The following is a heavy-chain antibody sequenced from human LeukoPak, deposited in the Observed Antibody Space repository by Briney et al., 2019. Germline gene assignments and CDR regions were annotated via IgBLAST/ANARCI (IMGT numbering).Heavy chain of an antibody. CDR2: IYYSGST. D-gene: IGHD7-27*01. CDR1: GGSISSSSYY. CDR3: ARDRTQLGDWFDP. V-gene: IGHV4-39*07. Sequence: SETLSLTCTVSGGSISSSSYYWGWIRQPPGKGLEWIGSIYYSGSTYYNPSLKSRVTISVDTSKNQFSLKLSSVTAADTAVYYCARDRTQLGDWFDPWGQGTLVTVSS. J-gene: IGHJ5*02.